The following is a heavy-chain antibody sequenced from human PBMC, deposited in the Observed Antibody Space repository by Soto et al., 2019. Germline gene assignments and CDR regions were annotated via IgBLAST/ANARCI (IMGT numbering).Heavy chain of an antibody. J-gene: IGHJ4*02. D-gene: IGHD3-3*01. V-gene: IGHV1-46*01. CDR1: GYTFTSYY. CDR2: INPVGGST. CDR3: ARGQEWLILLDY. Sequence: ASVKVSCKASGYTFTSYYMHWVRQAPGQGLEWMGIINPVGGSTTYAQKFQGRVTMTRDTSTSTVYMELSSLRSEDTAVYFCARGQEWLILLDYWGQGTLVTVSS.